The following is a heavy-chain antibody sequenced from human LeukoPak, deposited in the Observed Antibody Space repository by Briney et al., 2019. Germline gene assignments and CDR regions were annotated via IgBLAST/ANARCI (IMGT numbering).Heavy chain of an antibody. V-gene: IGHV4-39*07. D-gene: IGHD6-19*01. CDR1: GGSISSSSYY. Sequence: PSETLSLTCTVSGGSISSSSYYWGWIRQPPGTGLEWIGSIYYSGSTYYNPSLKSRVTISVDTSKNQFSLKLSSVTAADTAVYYCAKGARSIAVAGVPLTPYYYGMDVWGQGTTVTVSS. CDR2: IYYSGST. J-gene: IGHJ6*02. CDR3: AKGARSIAVAGVPLTPYYYGMDV.